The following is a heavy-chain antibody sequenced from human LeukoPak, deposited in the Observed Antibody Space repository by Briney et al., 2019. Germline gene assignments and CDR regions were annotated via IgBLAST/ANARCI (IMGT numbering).Heavy chain of an antibody. CDR3: ARASDSSGYPPDY. J-gene: IGHJ4*02. Sequence: SETLSLTCTVSGGSISSSHDYWGWIRQPPGKGLEWIGSIYYSGSTYYNPSLKSRVTISVDTSKNQFSLKLSSVTAADTAVYYCARASDSSGYPPDYWGQGTLVTVSS. D-gene: IGHD3-22*01. CDR1: GGSISSSHDY. V-gene: IGHV4-39*07. CDR2: IYYSGST.